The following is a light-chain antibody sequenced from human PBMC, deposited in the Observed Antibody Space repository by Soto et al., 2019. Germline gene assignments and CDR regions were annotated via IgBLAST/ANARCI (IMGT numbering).Light chain of an antibody. Sequence: DIQMTQSPSSLSASVGDRVTITCRASQSISSYLDWYQQKPGKAPKLLIYDASSLESGVPSRFSGSGSGTEFTLTISSLQPEDFATYYCQQSYSSPLTFGGGTKVDIK. CDR3: QQSYSSPLT. CDR1: QSISSY. CDR2: DAS. J-gene: IGKJ4*01. V-gene: IGKV1-39*01.